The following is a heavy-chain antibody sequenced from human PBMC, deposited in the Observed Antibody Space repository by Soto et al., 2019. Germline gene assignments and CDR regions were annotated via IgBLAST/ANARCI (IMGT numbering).Heavy chain of an antibody. D-gene: IGHD3-3*01. Sequence: ASVKVSCKASGCTFSSYAISWVRQAPGQGLEWMGGIIPIFGTANYAQKFQGRVTITADESTSTAYMELSSLRSEDTAVYYCARDGYYPLYYYYGMDVWGQGTTVTVSS. V-gene: IGHV1-69*13. J-gene: IGHJ6*02. CDR1: GCTFSSYA. CDR3: ARDGYYPLYYYYGMDV. CDR2: IIPIFGTA.